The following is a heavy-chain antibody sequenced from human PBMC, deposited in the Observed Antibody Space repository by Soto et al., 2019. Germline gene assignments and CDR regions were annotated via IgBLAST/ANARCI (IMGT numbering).Heavy chain of an antibody. CDR3: TTDMPDDAGNSGAGY. CDR2: INSQGYGGPK. V-gene: IGHV3-15*07. J-gene: IGHJ4*02. D-gene: IGHD7-27*01. CDR1: GFTFSSAW. Sequence: EVQLVESGGGLVKPGGSLRVSCAASGFTFSSAWMNWVRQAPGKGLEWVARINSQGYGGPKEYAAPVKGRFTISRDESKNTLYLQMNSLKTEDTAVYYCTTDMPDDAGNSGAGYWGQGTLVTVSS.